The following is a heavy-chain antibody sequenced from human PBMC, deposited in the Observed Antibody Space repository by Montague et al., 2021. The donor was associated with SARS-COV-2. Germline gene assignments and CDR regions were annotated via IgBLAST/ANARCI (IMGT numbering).Heavy chain of an antibody. CDR2: IYYSGST. CDR1: GGSISSYY. D-gene: IGHD6-13*01. Sequence: SETLSLTCTVSGGSISSYYWSWIRQPPGKGLDWIGYIYYSGSTNYNPSLKSRVTISVDTSKNQFSLKLSSVTAADTAVYYCARAGQQLARYYYYGMDVWGQGTTVTVSS. J-gene: IGHJ6*02. V-gene: IGHV4-59*01. CDR3: ARAGQQLARYYYYGMDV.